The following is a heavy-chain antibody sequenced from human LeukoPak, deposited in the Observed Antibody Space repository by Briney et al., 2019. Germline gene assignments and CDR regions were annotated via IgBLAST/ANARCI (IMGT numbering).Heavy chain of an antibody. Sequence: GGSLRLSCAASGFTFSSCSMNWVRQAPGKGLEWVSSISSSSSYTYYADSVKGRFTISRDNAKNSLYLQMNSLRAEDTAVYYCAREDHSNYNYWGQGTLVTVSS. CDR2: ISSSSSYT. D-gene: IGHD4-11*01. J-gene: IGHJ4*02. CDR1: GFTFSSCS. CDR3: AREDHSNYNY. V-gene: IGHV3-21*01.